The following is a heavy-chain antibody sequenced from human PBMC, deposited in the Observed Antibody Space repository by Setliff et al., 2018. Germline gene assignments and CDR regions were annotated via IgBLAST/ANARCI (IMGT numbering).Heavy chain of an antibody. CDR2: INTKAEIP. D-gene: IGHD2-2*01. Sequence: GASVKVSCKASGYILTDYAMTWVRQAPGQGLEWMGWINTKAEIPTYAQASTGRLVLSLDTSVSTAYLEISDLKTDNTAIYYCARIVCSSPSCPGSWFDPWGQGTPVTVSS. CDR1: GYILTDYA. V-gene: IGHV7-4-1*02. J-gene: IGHJ5*02. CDR3: ARIVCSSPSCPGSWFDP.